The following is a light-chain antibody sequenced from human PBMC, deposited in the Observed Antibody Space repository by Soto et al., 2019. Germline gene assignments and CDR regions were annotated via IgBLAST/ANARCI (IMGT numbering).Light chain of an antibody. CDR3: QQYSSSPPEFT. V-gene: IGKV3-20*01. CDR2: GAS. J-gene: IGKJ3*01. Sequence: EIVLTQSPGTLSLSPGERATLSCRASQSISSNYLAWYQQRPGQAPRLLIFGASYRATGIPDRFSGSGSGTDFTLTISILEPEDFAVYYCQQYSSSPPEFTFGPGTRVDSK. CDR1: QSISSNY.